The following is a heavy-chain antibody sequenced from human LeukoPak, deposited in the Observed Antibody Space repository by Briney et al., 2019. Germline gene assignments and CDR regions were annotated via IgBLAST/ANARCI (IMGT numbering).Heavy chain of an antibody. CDR2: ISSNGGST. CDR3: ARGLAPHYYDSSGYFILGY. J-gene: IGHJ4*02. V-gene: IGHV3-64*01. CDR1: GFTFSSYA. D-gene: IGHD3-22*01. Sequence: PGGSLRLSCAASGFTFSSYAMHWVRQAPGKGLEYVSAISSNGGSTYYANSVKGRFTISRDNSKNTLYLQMGSLRAEDMAVYYCARGLAPHYYDSSGYFILGYWGQGTLVTVSS.